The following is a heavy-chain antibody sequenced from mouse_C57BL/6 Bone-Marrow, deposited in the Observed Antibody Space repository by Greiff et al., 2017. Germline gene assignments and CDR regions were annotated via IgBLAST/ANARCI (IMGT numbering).Heavy chain of an antibody. CDR1: GYAFSSSW. D-gene: IGHD2-5*01. J-gene: IGHJ4*01. Sequence: VQLQESGPELVKPGASVKISCKASGYAFSSSWMNWVKQRTGKGLEWIGRIYPGDGDTNYNGKFKGKATLTADKSSSTAYMQLSSLTSDDSEVYFCARRAYDSNYVGGAMDYWGQGTSVTVSS. CDR3: ARRAYDSNYVGGAMDY. V-gene: IGHV1-82*01. CDR2: IYPGDGDT.